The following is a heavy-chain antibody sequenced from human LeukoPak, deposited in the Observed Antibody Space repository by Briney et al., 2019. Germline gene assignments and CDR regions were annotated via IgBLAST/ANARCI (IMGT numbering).Heavy chain of an antibody. Sequence: ASVKVSCKASGYTFRNYGINWVRQAPGQRLEWMGWINPNSGGTNYAQKFQGRVTMTRDTSISTAYMELSRLRSDDTAVYYCARSESGSYYPDWFDPWGQGTLVTVSS. CDR3: ARSESGSYYPDWFDP. CDR1: GYTFRNYG. V-gene: IGHV1-2*02. CDR2: INPNSGGT. J-gene: IGHJ5*02. D-gene: IGHD1-26*01.